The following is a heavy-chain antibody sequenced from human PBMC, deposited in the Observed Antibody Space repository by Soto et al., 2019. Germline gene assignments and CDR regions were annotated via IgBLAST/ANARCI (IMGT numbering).Heavy chain of an antibody. D-gene: IGHD2-2*01. CDR3: ARDRGVGYCSSTSCYDSNYYYYYMGV. V-gene: IGHV1-18*01. J-gene: IGHJ6*03. CDR2: ISAYNGNT. CDR1: GYTFTSYG. Sequence: QVQLVQSGAEVKKPGASVKVSCKASGYTFTSYGISWVRQAPGQGLEWMGWISAYNGNTNYAQKLQGRVTMTTDTSTSTAYMELRSLRSDDTAVYYCARDRGVGYCSSTSCYDSNYYYYYMGVWGKGTTVTVSS.